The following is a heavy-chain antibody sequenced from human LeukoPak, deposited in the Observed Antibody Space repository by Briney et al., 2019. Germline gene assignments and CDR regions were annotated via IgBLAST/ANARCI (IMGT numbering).Heavy chain of an antibody. CDR1: GFTFSSYG. Sequence: GGSLRLSCAASGFTFSSYGMHWVRQAPGKGLEWVAVIWYDGSNKYYADSVKGRFAISRDNSKNTLYLQMNSLRAEDTAVCYCAIGDSFDYWGQGTLVTVSS. CDR3: AIGDSFDY. V-gene: IGHV3-33*01. D-gene: IGHD3-22*01. J-gene: IGHJ4*02. CDR2: IWYDGSNK.